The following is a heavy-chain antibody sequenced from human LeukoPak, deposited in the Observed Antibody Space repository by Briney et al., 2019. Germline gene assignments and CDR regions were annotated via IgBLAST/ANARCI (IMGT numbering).Heavy chain of an antibody. CDR3: AEDSPTVVPAAMLPDAFDI. CDR2: ISGSGGST. D-gene: IGHD2-2*01. Sequence: GGSLRLSCAASGFTFSSYAMSWVRQAPGKGLEWVSAISGSGGSTYYADSVKGRFTISRDNSKNTLYLQMNSLRAEDTAVYYCAEDSPTVVPAAMLPDAFDIWGQGTMVTVSS. CDR1: GFTFSSYA. J-gene: IGHJ3*02. V-gene: IGHV3-23*01.